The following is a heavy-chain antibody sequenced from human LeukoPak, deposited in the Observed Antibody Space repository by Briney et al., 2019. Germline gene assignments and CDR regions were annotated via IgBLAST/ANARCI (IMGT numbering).Heavy chain of an antibody. V-gene: IGHV3-9*01. CDR2: ISWNSGSI. CDR3: AKDIRIAVAGGHSDY. CDR1: GFTFDDYA. D-gene: IGHD6-19*01. J-gene: IGHJ4*02. Sequence: GGSLRLSCAASGFTFDDYAMHWVRQAPGKGLEWVSGISWNSGSIGYADSVKGRFTISRDNAKNSLYLQMNSLRAEDTALYYCAKDIRIAVAGGHSDYWGQGTLVTVSS.